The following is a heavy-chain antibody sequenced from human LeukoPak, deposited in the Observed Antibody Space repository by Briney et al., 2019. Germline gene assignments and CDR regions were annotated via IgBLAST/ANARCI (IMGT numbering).Heavy chain of an antibody. Sequence: SETLSLTCSVSGASVSGGSYYWNWIRQSPGKGLEWIGYIYYSGKTDYNPSLKSRVTLSVDTSKNQFSLKLNSMTAADTALHYCARQVGGPGPFDIWGQGTKVTVSS. J-gene: IGHJ3*02. CDR2: IYYSGKT. CDR3: ARQVGGPGPFDI. V-gene: IGHV4-61*01. D-gene: IGHD4-23*01. CDR1: GASVSGGSYY.